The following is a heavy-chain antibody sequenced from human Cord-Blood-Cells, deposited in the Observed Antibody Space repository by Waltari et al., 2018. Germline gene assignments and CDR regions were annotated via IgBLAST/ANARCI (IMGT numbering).Heavy chain of an antibody. Sequence: FTSYDINWVRQATGQGLEWMGWMNPNSGNTGYAQKFQGRVTMTRNTSISTAYMELSSLRSEDTAVYYCARGLRRYFDLWGRGTLVTVSS. CDR3: ARGLRRYFDL. D-gene: IGHD3-16*01. V-gene: IGHV1-8*01. CDR1: FTSYD. CDR2: MNPNSGNT. J-gene: IGHJ2*01.